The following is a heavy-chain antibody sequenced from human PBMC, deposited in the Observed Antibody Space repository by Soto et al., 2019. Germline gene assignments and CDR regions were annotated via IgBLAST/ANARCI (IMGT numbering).Heavy chain of an antibody. CDR3: VRDRVRGSRTYAGFDP. CDR1: GGSISSADYY. D-gene: IGHD3-16*01. J-gene: IGHJ5*02. CDR2: IYYNGNT. Sequence: QVQLQESGPGLVKPSQTLSLTCSVSGGSISSADYYWSWIRQPPGKGLEWIAYIYYNGNTWYNPSLRSRVTISADTSKNQFSLTLTSVTAADTAVYYCVRDRVRGSRTYAGFDPWGQGTLVTVSS. V-gene: IGHV4-30-4*01.